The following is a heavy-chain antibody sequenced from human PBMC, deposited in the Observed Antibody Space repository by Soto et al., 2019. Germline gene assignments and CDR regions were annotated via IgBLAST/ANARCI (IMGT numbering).Heavy chain of an antibody. CDR3: ARSLGRHPSETPRGHSFGAGSLFPFDH. J-gene: IGHJ4*02. D-gene: IGHD2-15*01. CDR1: GDTFTANY. Sequence: VASVQVSCKASGDTFTANYIHWVRQAPGQGFEWMGWINPKSGGTNYPQKFQGRVMITADEATNTASMELSSLTSADTAVYFCARSLGRHPSETPRGHSFGAGSLFPFDHWGPGTLVTVSS. V-gene: IGHV1-2*02. CDR2: INPKSGGT.